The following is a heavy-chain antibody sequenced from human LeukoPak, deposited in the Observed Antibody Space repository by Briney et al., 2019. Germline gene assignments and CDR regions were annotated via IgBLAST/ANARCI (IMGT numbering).Heavy chain of an antibody. J-gene: IGHJ4*02. CDR2: ISGSGAIT. Sequence: GGSLRLSCAASGFTFSDYNMRWIRQAPGKGLEWVSSISGSGAITYYADSVKGRFAVSRDNSKNTVSLQMESLRAEDTALYYCAKDYAVGSIDYWGQGTLVTVSS. D-gene: IGHD3-16*01. V-gene: IGHV3-23*01. CDR3: AKDYAVGSIDY. CDR1: GFTFSDYN.